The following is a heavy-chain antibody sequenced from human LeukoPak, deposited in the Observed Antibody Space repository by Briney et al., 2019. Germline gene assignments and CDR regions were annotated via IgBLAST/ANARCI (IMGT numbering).Heavy chain of an antibody. V-gene: IGHV3-43*01. CDR1: GFTFDDYT. CDR3: AKDEDGYCSGGSCYLGGFGY. CDR2: ISWDGGST. Sequence: GGSLRLSCAASGFTFDDYTMHWVRQAPGKGLEWVSLISWDGGSTYYADSVKGRFTISRGNSKNSLYLQMNSLRTEDTALYYCAKDEDGYCSGGSCYLGGFGYWGQGTLVTVSS. J-gene: IGHJ4*02. D-gene: IGHD2-15*01.